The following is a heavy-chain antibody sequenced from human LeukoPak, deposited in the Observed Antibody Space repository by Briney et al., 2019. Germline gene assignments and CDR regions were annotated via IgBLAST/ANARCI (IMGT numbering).Heavy chain of an antibody. D-gene: IGHD1-14*01. Sequence: GGSLRLSCAASGFTVITNDMTWVRQAPGKGLEWVSVLYSDGNTKYADSVQGRFTISRENSKNTLYLEMNSLCADDTAVYYCARGVEPLAANTLAYWGQGTLVTISS. CDR1: GFTVITND. J-gene: IGHJ4*02. V-gene: IGHV3-53*01. CDR2: LYSDGNT. CDR3: ARGVEPLAANTLAY.